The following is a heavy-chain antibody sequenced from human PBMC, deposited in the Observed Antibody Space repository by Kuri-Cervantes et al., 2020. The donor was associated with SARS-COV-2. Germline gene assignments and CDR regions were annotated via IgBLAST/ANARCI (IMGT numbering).Heavy chain of an antibody. D-gene: IGHD3-9*01. V-gene: IGHV4-61*01. J-gene: IGHJ4*02. Sequence: SEILSLTSAATGVSVTGGTYYWAWIRQPPGKGLEWIGYIYYSGSTNYNPSLKSRVTISIDTSKNQFSLKLSSVTAADTAVYYCAKEGAILTPYFDYWGQGTLVTVSS. CDR3: AKEGAILTPYFDY. CDR1: GVSVTGGTYY. CDR2: IYYSGST.